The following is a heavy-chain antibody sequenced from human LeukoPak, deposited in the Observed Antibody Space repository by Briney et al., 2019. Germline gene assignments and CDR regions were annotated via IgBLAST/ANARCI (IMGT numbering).Heavy chain of an antibody. D-gene: IGHD6-19*01. J-gene: IGHJ4*02. Sequence: ASVTVSFTSSGYTFTIYDINWVRQAPGQGLEWMGWMNPNSGNTGYAQKFQGRVTMTRNTSISTAYMELSSLRSEDTAVYYCARGKGIAVAIAGYWGQGTLVTVSS. CDR2: MNPNSGNT. CDR3: ARGKGIAVAIAGY. CDR1: GYTFTIYD. V-gene: IGHV1-8*01.